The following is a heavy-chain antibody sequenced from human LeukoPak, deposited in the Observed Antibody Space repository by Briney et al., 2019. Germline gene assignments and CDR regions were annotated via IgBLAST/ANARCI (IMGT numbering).Heavy chain of an antibody. V-gene: IGHV3-23*01. CDR2: IGGRGGGT. J-gene: IGHJ4*02. CDR3: AKWGDYDILTGYYDSDY. CDR1: GFTFSNYA. Sequence: PGASLRLSCAASGFTFSNYAMSWVRQAPGKGLEWVSAIGGRGGGTYYADSVKGRFTVSRGDSKNTLYLQMNSLRAEDTAVYYCAKWGDYDILTGYYDSDYWGQGTLVTVSS. D-gene: IGHD3-9*01.